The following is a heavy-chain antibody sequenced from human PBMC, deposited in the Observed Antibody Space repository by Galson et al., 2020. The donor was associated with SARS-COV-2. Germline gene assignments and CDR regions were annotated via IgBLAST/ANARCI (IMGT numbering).Heavy chain of an antibody. CDR1: GGSMNSGSYY. J-gene: IGHJ4*02. D-gene: IGHD6-19*01. CDR2: VFITGTT. V-gene: IGHV4-61*09. CDR3: RQFALGAVPIDY. Sequence: SETLSLTCTVSGGSMNSGSYYWNWIRQPAGKGLEWIGHVFITGTTNYNPSLKNRATISLDTSKNQFSLKLTSVTAADTAVYYCRQFALGAVPIDYWGQGTLVTVSS.